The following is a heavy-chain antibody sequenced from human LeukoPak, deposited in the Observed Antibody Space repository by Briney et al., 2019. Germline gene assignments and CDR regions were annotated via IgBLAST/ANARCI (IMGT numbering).Heavy chain of an antibody. D-gene: IGHD3-9*01. J-gene: IGHJ4*02. Sequence: GGSLRLSCAASGFTFSSYSMNWVRQAPGKGLEWVSSISSSSSYIYYADSVKGRFTISRDNAKNSLYLQMNSLRVEDTAVYYCAREKGLRYFDHWGQGTVVTVSS. V-gene: IGHV3-21*01. CDR3: AREKGLRYFDH. CDR1: GFTFSSYS. CDR2: ISSSSSYI.